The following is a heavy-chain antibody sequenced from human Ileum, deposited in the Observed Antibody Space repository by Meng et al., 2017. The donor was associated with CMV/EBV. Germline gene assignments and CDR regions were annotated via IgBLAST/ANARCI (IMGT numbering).Heavy chain of an antibody. Sequence: VQLQESVPGLVKTSETLSLTCYVSGGSISNYYWSWIRQPAGKGLEWIAHIYTSGTTNYNPSLKSRVTMSVDTSRNQFSLKLTSVTAADTAVYYCARNYGSGNWNFFHYWGQGTLVTVSS. CDR3: ARNYGSGNWNFFHY. CDR2: IYTSGTT. V-gene: IGHV4-4*07. J-gene: IGHJ4*02. D-gene: IGHD3-10*01. CDR1: GGSISNYY.